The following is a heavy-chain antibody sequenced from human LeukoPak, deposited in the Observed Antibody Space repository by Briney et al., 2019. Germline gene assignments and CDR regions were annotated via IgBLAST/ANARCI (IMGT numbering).Heavy chain of an antibody. J-gene: IGHJ4*02. Sequence: HPGGSLRLSCEASGFTFSSYAMAWVRQAPGKGLEWVAVISYDGSDKYYADSVQGRFTISRDNSENTLNLQMNSLRTEDTAVYYCARHRIAAAVAFYFDSWGQGALVAVSS. CDR3: ARHRIAAAVAFYFDS. CDR2: ISYDGSDK. D-gene: IGHD6-13*01. V-gene: IGHV3-30*04. CDR1: GFTFSSYA.